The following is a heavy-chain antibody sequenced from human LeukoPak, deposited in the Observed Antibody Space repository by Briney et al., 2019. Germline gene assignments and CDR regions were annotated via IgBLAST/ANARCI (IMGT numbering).Heavy chain of an antibody. CDR3: AVSDSK. D-gene: IGHD3-22*01. Sequence: GGSLRLSCAASGITVSSYWMHWVRQAPGQGLVWVSRINSDGSSTTYADSVKGRFTISRDNAKNSLHLQMTSLRDEDTAVYYCAVSDSKWGQGTLVTVSS. J-gene: IGHJ4*02. CDR1: GITVSSYW. V-gene: IGHV3-74*01. CDR2: INSDGSST.